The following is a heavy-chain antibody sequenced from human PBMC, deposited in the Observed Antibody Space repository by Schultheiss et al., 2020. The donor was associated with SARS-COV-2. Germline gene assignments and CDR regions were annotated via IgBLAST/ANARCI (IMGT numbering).Heavy chain of an antibody. D-gene: IGHD4-23*01. Sequence: GESLKIYCKGYGNRGRSYWIGWVRQMPGKGLEWMGIIYPGDSDTRYSPSFQGQVTISADKSISTAYLQWSSLKASDTAMYYCARRRGNSYSDYWGQGTLVTVSS. CDR1: GNRGRSYW. J-gene: IGHJ4*02. V-gene: IGHV5-51*01. CDR2: IYPGDSDT. CDR3: ARRRGNSYSDY.